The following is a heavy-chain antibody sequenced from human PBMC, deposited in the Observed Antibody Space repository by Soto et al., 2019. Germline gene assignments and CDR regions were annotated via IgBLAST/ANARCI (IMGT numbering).Heavy chain of an antibody. CDR2: INPSGGST. CDR1: GYTFTSYY. CDR3: ARDLKYYDFWSGYSGFDP. V-gene: IGHV1-46*03. J-gene: IGHJ5*02. D-gene: IGHD3-3*01. Sequence: ASVKVSCKASGYTFTSYYMHWVRQAPGQGLEWMGIINPSGGSTSYAQKFQGRVTMTRATSTSTVYMELSSLRSEDTAVYYCARDLKYYDFWSGYSGFDPWGQGTLVTVSS.